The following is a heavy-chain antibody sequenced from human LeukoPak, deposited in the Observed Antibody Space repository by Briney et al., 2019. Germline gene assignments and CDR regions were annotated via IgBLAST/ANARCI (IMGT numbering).Heavy chain of an antibody. Sequence: GGSLRLSCAASGFTFSDYYMSWIRQAPGKGLEWVSYISSSCSTIYYADSAKGRFTISRDNAKNSLYLQMNSLRADDTAVYYCARGSEWIQLPDYWGQGTLVTVSS. CDR3: ARGSEWIQLPDY. D-gene: IGHD5-18*01. J-gene: IGHJ4*02. CDR2: ISSSCSTI. CDR1: GFTFSDYY. V-gene: IGHV3-11*04.